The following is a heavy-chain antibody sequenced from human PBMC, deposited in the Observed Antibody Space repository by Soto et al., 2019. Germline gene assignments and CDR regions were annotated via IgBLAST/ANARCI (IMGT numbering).Heavy chain of an antibody. J-gene: IGHJ6*02. V-gene: IGHV1-18*01. CDR1: GYTFTNYG. Sequence: VQLVQSGAEVKQAGASVKVSCKASGYTFTNYGVTWVRQAPGQGLEWMGWLNGDNGDTPYAQKVQGKATMTTDKSTRTAFMELRSLKSAATAVYYCATHGRDYNAYTGVYNSYGMNVWGQGTTITVSS. D-gene: IGHD7-27*01. CDR3: ATHGRDYNAYTGVYNSYGMNV. CDR2: LNGDNGDT.